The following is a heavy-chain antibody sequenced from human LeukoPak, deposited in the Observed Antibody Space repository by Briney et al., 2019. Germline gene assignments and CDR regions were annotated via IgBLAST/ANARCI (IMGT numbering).Heavy chain of an antibody. D-gene: IGHD3-10*01. CDR2: IYYSGST. J-gene: IGHJ5*02. V-gene: IGHV4-59*01. Sequence: SETLSLTCTVSGGSISSYYWSWIRQPPGKGLEWIGYIYYSGSTNYNPSLKSRVNISVDTSKNQFSLKLSSVTAADTAVYYCARERFGGGLRRFDPWGQGTLVTVSS. CDR1: GGSISSYY. CDR3: ARERFGGGLRRFDP.